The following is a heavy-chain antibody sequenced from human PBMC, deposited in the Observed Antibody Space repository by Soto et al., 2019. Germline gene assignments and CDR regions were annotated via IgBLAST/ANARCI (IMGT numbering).Heavy chain of an antibody. J-gene: IGHJ4*02. CDR1: GFTFSGHW. Sequence: EVQLVESGGGLVQPGGSLRLSCTVSGFTFSGHWMSWVRQAPGKGLEWVANIRQDGSDTYYVDSVRGRFPISRDNARNSLYLQMSYLRAEDTAIYYCARHSYCSGGDCYWYYFDYWGQGTLVTVSS. CDR3: ARHSYCSGGDCYWYYFDY. CDR2: IRQDGSDT. D-gene: IGHD2-15*01. V-gene: IGHV3-7*01.